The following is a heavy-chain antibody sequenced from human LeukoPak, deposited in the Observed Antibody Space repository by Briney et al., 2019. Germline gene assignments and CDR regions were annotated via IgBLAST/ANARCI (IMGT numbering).Heavy chain of an antibody. D-gene: IGHD2-2*02. CDR1: GFTFSNGW. J-gene: IGHJ4*02. V-gene: IGHV3-15*01. CDR2: IKSKSERGPT. Sequence: PGGSLRLSCAASGFTFSNGWMSWVRQAPGKGLEWVGRIKSKSERGPTDYAAPVKGRFTISRDGSTNTVYLHMNSLKTEDTAVYFCTSNLYCSTSSCYTLDNWGQGTLVAVSP. CDR3: TSNLYCSTSSCYTLDN.